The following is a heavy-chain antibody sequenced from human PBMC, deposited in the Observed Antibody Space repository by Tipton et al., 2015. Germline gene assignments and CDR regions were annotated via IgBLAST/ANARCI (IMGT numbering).Heavy chain of an antibody. CDR2: ISYSGTT. D-gene: IGHD5-18*01. J-gene: IGHJ4*02. CDR1: GGSISSHY. CDR3: ARGDDSTSMATGFDY. Sequence: TLSLTCTVSGGSISSHYWSWIRQSPGKGLEWIGYISYSGTTNYNPSLNSRVTISVDTSKNQFFLRMTPVTAADTAFYYCARGDDSTSMATGFDYWGQGALVTVSS. V-gene: IGHV4-59*11.